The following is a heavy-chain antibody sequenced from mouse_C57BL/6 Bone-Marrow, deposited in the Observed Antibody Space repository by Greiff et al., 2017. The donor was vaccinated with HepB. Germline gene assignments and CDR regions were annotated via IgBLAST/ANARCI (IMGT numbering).Heavy chain of an antibody. D-gene: IGHD2-3*01. V-gene: IGHV5-6*01. CDR2: ISSGGSYT. CDR1: GFTFSSYG. J-gene: IGHJ2*01. Sequence: EVHLVESGGDLVKPGGSLKLSCAASGFTFSSYGMSWVRQTPDKRLEWVATISSGGSYTYYPDSVKGRFTISRDNAKNTLYLQMSSLKSEDTAMYYCARRIYDGPWPYFDYWGQGTTLTVSS. CDR3: ARRIYDGPWPYFDY.